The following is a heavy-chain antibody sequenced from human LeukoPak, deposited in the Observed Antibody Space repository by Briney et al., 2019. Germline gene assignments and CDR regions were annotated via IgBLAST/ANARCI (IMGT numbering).Heavy chain of an antibody. CDR1: GYSFTVHG. Sequence: ASVKVSFKASGYSFTVHGISWVRQAPGQGLEWMGGISPYKGQTKLTQKFQGRLIIDTETSKTTVYMELTSLKSDDTAVYYCARDHTGETFLDAFDIWGQGTLVAVSS. CDR2: ISPYKGQT. J-gene: IGHJ3*02. D-gene: IGHD1-1*01. V-gene: IGHV1-18*01. CDR3: ARDHTGETFLDAFDI.